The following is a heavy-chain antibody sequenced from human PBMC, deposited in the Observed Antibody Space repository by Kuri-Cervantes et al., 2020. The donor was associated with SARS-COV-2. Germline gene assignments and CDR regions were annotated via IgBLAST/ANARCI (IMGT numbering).Heavy chain of an antibody. J-gene: IGHJ4*02. V-gene: IGHV3-74*01. CDR2: INPDGSYT. CDR3: AKDIDTAMVMSFYFDY. D-gene: IGHD5-18*01. CDR1: GFTFSGHW. Sequence: LSLTCAASGFTFSGHWIHWVRQAPGKGLVWVSRINPDGSYTNNADSVKGRFTLSRDNAKNSLYPQMNSLRAEDTALYYCAKDIDTAMVMSFYFDYWGQGTLVTVSS.